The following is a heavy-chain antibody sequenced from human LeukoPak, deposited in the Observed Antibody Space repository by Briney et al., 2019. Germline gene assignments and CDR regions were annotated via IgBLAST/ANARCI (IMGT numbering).Heavy chain of an antibody. J-gene: IGHJ4*02. CDR3: AKRSGGTFGFFDS. V-gene: IGHV3-23*01. CDR2: ISYSGDTT. Sequence: GGSLRLSCAASGFTFNNYAMSWVRQAPGKGLEWVSAISYSGDTTHCADTVTGRFTIFRDNSKNTLFVQMNSLRAEDTAIYYCAKRSGGTFGFFDSWGRGTLVTVSP. D-gene: IGHD3-3*01. CDR1: GFTFNNYA.